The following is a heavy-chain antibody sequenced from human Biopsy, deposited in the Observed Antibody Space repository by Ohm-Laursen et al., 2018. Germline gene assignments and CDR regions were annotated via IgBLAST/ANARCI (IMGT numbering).Heavy chain of an antibody. CDR2: IWYDGSNK. Sequence: SLRLSCTASGFTFSSYGMHWVRQAPGKGLEWVAVIWYDGSNKYYADSVKGRFTISRDNSKNTLFLQMNNLRDEDTVVYYCARDRCYGSANYFGYYNMDVWGQGTTVTVSS. CDR3: ARDRCYGSANYFGYYNMDV. CDR1: GFTFSSYG. J-gene: IGHJ6*02. D-gene: IGHD3-10*01. V-gene: IGHV3-33*01.